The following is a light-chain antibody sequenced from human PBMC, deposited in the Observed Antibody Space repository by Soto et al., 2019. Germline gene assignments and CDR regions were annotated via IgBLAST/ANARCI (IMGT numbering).Light chain of an antibody. CDR3: QQRGNWPWT. Sequence: EIVLTQSPATLSLSPGERATLSCRASQSVSSYLAWYQQKPGQAPRLLIYDASNRANGIPARFSGSGSGTDFTLTISSLEPEDFAVYYCQQRGNWPWTFGQGTKVEIK. V-gene: IGKV3-11*01. CDR2: DAS. J-gene: IGKJ1*01. CDR1: QSVSSY.